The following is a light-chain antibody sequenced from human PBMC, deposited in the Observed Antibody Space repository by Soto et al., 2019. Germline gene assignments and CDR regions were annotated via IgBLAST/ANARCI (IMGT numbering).Light chain of an antibody. CDR1: SSDVGGYNF. V-gene: IGLV2-14*01. Sequence: QSALTQPASVSGSPGQSITISCTGTSSDVGGYNFVSWYQQHPGKAPKLMIYEVNKRPSGVSNRFSGSKSGNTASLAISGLQAEDEGDFYCSSYTITSTPVVFGGGTKLTVL. CDR2: EVN. CDR3: SSYTITSTPVV. J-gene: IGLJ2*01.